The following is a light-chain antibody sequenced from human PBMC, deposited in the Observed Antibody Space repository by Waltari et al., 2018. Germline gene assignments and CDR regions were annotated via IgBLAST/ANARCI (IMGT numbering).Light chain of an antibody. CDR1: QGISNS. CDR3: QQYYSIPPT. Sequence: DIQMTQSPSALSASVGDRVTITCRASQGISNSLAWYQQKAGKAPKLLLYAASRLESGVPSRFSGSGSGTDYTLTISSLQPEDFATYYCQQYYSIPPTFGQGTKVEIK. CDR2: AAS. J-gene: IGKJ1*01. V-gene: IGKV1-NL1*01.